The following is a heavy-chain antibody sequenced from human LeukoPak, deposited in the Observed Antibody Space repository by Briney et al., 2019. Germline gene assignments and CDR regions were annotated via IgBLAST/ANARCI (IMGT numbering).Heavy chain of an antibody. CDR1: GFTFNDAW. V-gene: IGHV3-30-3*01. J-gene: IGHJ4*02. Sequence: SGGSLRLSCAASGFTFNDAWMNWVRQAPGKGLEWVAVISYDGSNKYYADSVKGRFTISRDNSKNTLYLQMNSLRAEDAAVYYCAREEGKYWGQGTLVTVSS. CDR2: ISYDGSNK. D-gene: IGHD3-10*01. CDR3: AREEGKY.